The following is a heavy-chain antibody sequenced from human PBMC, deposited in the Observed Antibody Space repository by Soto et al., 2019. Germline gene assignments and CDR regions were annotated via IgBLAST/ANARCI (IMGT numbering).Heavy chain of an antibody. CDR3: ARAYGGDVFDY. D-gene: IGHD2-21*01. CDR1: GRSFSGYY. J-gene: IGHJ4*02. CDR2: INHSGST. V-gene: IGHV4-34*01. Sequence: QVQLQQWGAGLLKPSETLSLTCAVYGRSFSGYYWSWIRQPPGKGLEWIGEINHSGSTNYNPSLKRRVTILVDTSKNHFSLTLSSLTAADTAVYYCARAYGGDVFDYWGQATLVTVSS.